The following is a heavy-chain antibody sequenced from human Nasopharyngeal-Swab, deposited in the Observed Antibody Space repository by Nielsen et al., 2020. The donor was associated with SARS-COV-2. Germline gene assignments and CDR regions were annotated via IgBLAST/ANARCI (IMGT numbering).Heavy chain of an antibody. CDR2: IYYSGST. Sequence: SETLSLTCTVSGGSISSSSYYWGWIRQPPGKWLEWIGGIYYSGSTYYNPSLKSRVTVSVDTSKNQFSLKLNSVTAADTAMYYCARQWYCSGGSCYPPGAFDIWGQGTMVTVSS. CDR3: ARQWYCSGGSCYPPGAFDI. CDR1: GGSISSSSYY. V-gene: IGHV4-39*01. D-gene: IGHD2-15*01. J-gene: IGHJ3*02.